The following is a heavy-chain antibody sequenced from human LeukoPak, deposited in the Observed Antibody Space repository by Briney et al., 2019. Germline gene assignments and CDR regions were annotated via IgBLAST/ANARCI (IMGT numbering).Heavy chain of an antibody. Sequence: GGSLRLSCAASGFTFDDYAMHWVRQAPGKGLEWVSGISWNSGSIGYADSVKGRFTISRDNAKNSLYLQMNSLRAEDMALYYCARGSGELPNQLYHDWFDPWGQGTLVTVSS. J-gene: IGHJ5*02. CDR3: ARGSGELPNQLYHDWFDP. CDR1: GFTFDDYA. CDR2: ISWNSGSI. D-gene: IGHD1-26*01. V-gene: IGHV3-9*03.